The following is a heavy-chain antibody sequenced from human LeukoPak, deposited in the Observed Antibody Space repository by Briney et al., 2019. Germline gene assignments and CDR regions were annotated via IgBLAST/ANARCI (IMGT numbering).Heavy chain of an antibody. J-gene: IGHJ3*02. Sequence: ASVKVSCKASGYTFTSYYMHWVRQAPGQGLEWMGIINPSGGSTSYAQKFQGRVTMTRDTSTSTVYMELSSLRSEDTAVYYCARGAPPANLGVSPTFDIWGQGTMVTVSS. D-gene: IGHD3-3*01. CDR1: GYTFTSYY. V-gene: IGHV1-46*01. CDR2: INPSGGST. CDR3: ARGAPPANLGVSPTFDI.